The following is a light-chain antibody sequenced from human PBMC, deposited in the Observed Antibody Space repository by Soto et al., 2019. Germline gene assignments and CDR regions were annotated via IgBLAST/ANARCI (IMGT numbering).Light chain of an antibody. CDR2: AAS. J-gene: IGKJ5*01. V-gene: IGKV3-20*01. CDR3: QQYGYSPIT. Sequence: EIVLTQSPVTLSLSPGERVTLSCRASQSVDINLAWYQQKPGQAPRLLIYAASSRATGSPDRFSGGGSGTDFTLTISRLEPEDFAVYYCQQYGYSPITFGQGTRLEIK. CDR1: QSVDIN.